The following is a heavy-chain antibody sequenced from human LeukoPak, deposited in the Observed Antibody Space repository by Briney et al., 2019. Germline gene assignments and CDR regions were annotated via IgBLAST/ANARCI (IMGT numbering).Heavy chain of an antibody. J-gene: IGHJ4*02. D-gene: IGHD2-2*01. V-gene: IGHV4-4*07. CDR2: IYTSGST. CDR1: GGSISSYY. CDR3: AREVDRSSTSCYGNY. Sequence: SETLSLTCTVSGGSISSYYWSWIRQPAGKGLEWIGRIYTSGSTNYNPSLKSRVTMSVDTSKNLFSLKLSSVTAADTAVYYCAREVDRSSTSCYGNYWGQGTLVTVSS.